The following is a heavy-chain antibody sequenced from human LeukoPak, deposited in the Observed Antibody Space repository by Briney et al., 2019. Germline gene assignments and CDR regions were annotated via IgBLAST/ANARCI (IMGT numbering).Heavy chain of an antibody. V-gene: IGHV5-51*01. CDR1: GYSFSSYW. J-gene: IGHJ4*02. CDR3: ARRQSSGWSDY. CDR2: IYPGDSDT. D-gene: IGHD6-19*01. Sequence: GESLKISCKGSGYSFSSYWIAWVRQMPGNGLEWMGIIYPGDSDTRYSPSFQGQVTISADKSTSTAYLQWSSLKASDTAMYYCARRQSSGWSDYWGQGTLVTVSS.